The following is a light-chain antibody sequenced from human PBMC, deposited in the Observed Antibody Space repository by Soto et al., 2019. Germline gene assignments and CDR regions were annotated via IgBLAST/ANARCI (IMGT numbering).Light chain of an antibody. CDR1: QSVSSY. Sequence: EIVLTQSPSTLSVSPGERATLSCRASQSVSSYLAWYQQKPGQAPRLLIYDASNRATGIPARFSGSGSGTDFTLTISSLEPEDFAVYYCQQRSNWRLTFGGVTKVEIK. V-gene: IGKV3-11*01. CDR3: QQRSNWRLT. CDR2: DAS. J-gene: IGKJ4*01.